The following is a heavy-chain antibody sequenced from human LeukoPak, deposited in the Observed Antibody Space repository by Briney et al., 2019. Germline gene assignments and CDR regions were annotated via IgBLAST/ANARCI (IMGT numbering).Heavy chain of an antibody. CDR2: ISGSGGST. CDR3: AKDISRNIVLMVYGEGFDY. V-gene: IGHV3-23*01. Sequence: GGSLRLSCAASGFTFSSYAMSWVRQAPGKGLEWVSAISGSGGSTFYADSVEGRFTISRDNPKNTLYLQMNSLSAEDTAVYYCAKDISRNIVLMVYGEGFDYWGQGTLVTVSS. CDR1: GFTFSSYA. D-gene: IGHD2-8*01. J-gene: IGHJ4*02.